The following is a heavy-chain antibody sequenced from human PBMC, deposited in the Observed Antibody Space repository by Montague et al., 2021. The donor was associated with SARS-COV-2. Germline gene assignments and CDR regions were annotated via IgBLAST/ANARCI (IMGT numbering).Heavy chain of an antibody. J-gene: IGHJ6*02. V-gene: IGHV3-33*01. Sequence: SLRLSCAASGFTFSSYGMHWVRQAPGKGLEWVAIIWYDGSKNYYADSVKGRFTISRDNSKNTLYLQMNTPRAEDMAVYYCARDSSSGSDWYYYYGMDVWGQGTTVTVSS. CDR3: ARDSSSGSDWYYYYGMDV. CDR2: IWYDGSKN. D-gene: IGHD6-13*01. CDR1: GFTFSSYG.